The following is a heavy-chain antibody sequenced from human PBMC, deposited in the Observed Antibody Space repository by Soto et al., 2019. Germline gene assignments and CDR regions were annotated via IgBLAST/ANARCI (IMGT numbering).Heavy chain of an antibody. D-gene: IGHD1-1*01. CDR2: IYYSGST. CDR3: ARGLSRVPSRFDL. Sequence: QVQLQESGPGLVKPSQTLSLTCTVSGGSISSGGYYWSWIRQHPGKGLEWIGYIYYSGSTYYNPSLKSPVTISVDTSKNQFSLKLSSVTAADTAVYYCARGLSRVPSRFDLWGRGTLVTVSS. J-gene: IGHJ2*01. V-gene: IGHV4-31*01. CDR1: GGSISSGGYY.